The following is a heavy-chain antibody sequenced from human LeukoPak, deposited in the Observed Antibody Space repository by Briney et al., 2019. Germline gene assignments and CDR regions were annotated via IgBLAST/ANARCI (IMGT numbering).Heavy chain of an antibody. J-gene: IGHJ4*02. D-gene: IGHD3-3*01. CDR1: GGSFNGYY. CDR2: INHSGST. V-gene: IGHV4-34*01. CDR3: ARGDYYDFWSGYAYYFDY. Sequence: SETLSLTCAVYGGSFNGYYWGWIRQPPGKGLEWIGEINHSGSTNYNPSLKSRVTISVDTSKNQFSLKLSSVTAADTAVYYCARGDYYDFWSGYAYYFDYWGQGTLVTVSS.